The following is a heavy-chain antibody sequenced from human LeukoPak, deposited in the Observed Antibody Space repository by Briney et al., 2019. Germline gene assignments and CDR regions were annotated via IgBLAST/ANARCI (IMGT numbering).Heavy chain of an antibody. CDR2: ISSSGSTT. Sequence: GGSLRLSCAASGFTFTDYYMSWIRQAPGKGLEWVSYISSSGSTTHYADCVKGRFTITRDNAKNSLYLQMNSLRAEDTAAYYCARVFTIAAAGTVDYWGQGTLLTVSS. J-gene: IGHJ4*02. V-gene: IGHV3-11*01. CDR3: ARVFTIAAAGTVDY. D-gene: IGHD6-13*01. CDR1: GFTFTDYY.